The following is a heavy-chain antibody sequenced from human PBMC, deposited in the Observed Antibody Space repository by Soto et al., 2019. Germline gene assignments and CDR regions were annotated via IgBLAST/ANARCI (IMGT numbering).Heavy chain of an antibody. CDR1: GFTFSSYG. D-gene: IGHD6-19*01. Sequence: ESGGGVVQPGRSLRLSCAASGFTFSSYGMHWVRQAPGKGLEWVAVISYDGSNKYYADSVKGRFTISRDNSKNTLYLQMNSLRAEDTAVYYCAKDPNSSGWYGDWVYWGQGTLVTVSS. CDR2: ISYDGSNK. V-gene: IGHV3-30*18. J-gene: IGHJ4*02. CDR3: AKDPNSSGWYGDWVY.